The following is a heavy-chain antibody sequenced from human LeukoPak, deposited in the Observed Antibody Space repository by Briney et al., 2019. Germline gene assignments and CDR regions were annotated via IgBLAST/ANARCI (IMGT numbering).Heavy chain of an antibody. D-gene: IGHD3-10*01. CDR3: AKSLRNNYGSGGYFDY. CDR1: GGSISSYY. CDR2: IYYSGST. V-gene: IGHV4-59*08. Sequence: PSETLSLTCTVSGGSISSYYWSWIRQPPGKGLEWIGYIYYSGSTNYNPSLKSRVTISVDTSKNQFSLKLSSVTAADTAVYYCAKSLRNNYGSGGYFDYWGQGTLVTVSS. J-gene: IGHJ4*02.